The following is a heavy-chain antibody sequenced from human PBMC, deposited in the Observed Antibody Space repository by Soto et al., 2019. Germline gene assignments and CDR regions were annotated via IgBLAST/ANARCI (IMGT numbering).Heavy chain of an antibody. CDR1: GFTFSSYW. J-gene: IGHJ6*03. CDR3: ARVGRKDRLAGGMVRGVREGSYYYYMDV. D-gene: IGHD3-10*01. Sequence: GGSLRLSCAASGFTFSSYWMSWVRQAPGKGLEWVANIKQDGSEKYYVDSVKGRFTISRDNAKNSLYLQMNSLRAEDTAVYYCARVGRKDRLAGGMVRGVREGSYYYYMDVWGKGTTVTVSS. CDR2: IKQDGSEK. V-gene: IGHV3-7*01.